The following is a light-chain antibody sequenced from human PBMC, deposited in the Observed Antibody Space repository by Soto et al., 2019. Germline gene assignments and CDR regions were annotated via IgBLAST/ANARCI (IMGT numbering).Light chain of an antibody. CDR2: DAS. CDR1: QSVSSY. Sequence: EIVLTQSPATLSLSPGERATLSCRASQSVSSYLVWYQQKPGQAPRLLIYDASNRATGIPARFSGSGSGTDFPLTISSLEPEDFAVYYCQQRTNWPLNFGGGTKVEIK. J-gene: IGKJ4*01. V-gene: IGKV3-11*01. CDR3: QQRTNWPLN.